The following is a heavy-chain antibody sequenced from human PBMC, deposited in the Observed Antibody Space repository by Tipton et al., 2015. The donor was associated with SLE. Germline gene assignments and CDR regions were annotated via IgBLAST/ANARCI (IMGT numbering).Heavy chain of an antibody. CDR1: GFTFSSYT. CDR3: VTGPL. Sequence: SLRLSCAASGFTFSSYTMHWVRQAPGKGLEWVAVISYDGSNKYYADSVKGRFTISRDNSKNTLYLQMNSLRAEDTAVYYCVTGPLWGQGTLVTVSS. CDR2: ISYDGSNK. J-gene: IGHJ4*02. V-gene: IGHV3-30-3*01.